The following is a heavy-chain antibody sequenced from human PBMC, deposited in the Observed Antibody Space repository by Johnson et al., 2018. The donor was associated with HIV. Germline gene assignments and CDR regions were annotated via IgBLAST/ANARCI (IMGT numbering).Heavy chain of an antibody. Sequence: QVHLVESGGGVVQPGRSLRLSCAASGFSLSSYAMHCVRQAPGKGLEWVAVISYDGSNKYYADSVKGRFTISRDNSKNTLYVQMNSLRPEDTAVYYYASGEDDGFWGQGTMVTVSS. CDR2: ISYDGSNK. CDR1: GFSLSSYA. CDR3: ASGEDDGF. J-gene: IGHJ3*01. V-gene: IGHV3-30*04. D-gene: IGHD5-24*01.